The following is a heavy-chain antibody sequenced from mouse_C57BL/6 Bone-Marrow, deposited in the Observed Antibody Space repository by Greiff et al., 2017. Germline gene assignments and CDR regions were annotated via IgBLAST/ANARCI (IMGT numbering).Heavy chain of an antibody. J-gene: IGHJ3*01. CDR3: ARKDGYYLFAY. CDR1: GFTFSSYG. Sequence: DVMLVESGGDLVKPGGSLKLSCAASGFTFSSYGMSWVRQTPDKRLEWVATISSGGSYTYYPDSVKGRFTISRDNAKNTLYLQMSSLKSEDTAMYYCARKDGYYLFAYWGQGTLVTVSA. V-gene: IGHV5-6*02. CDR2: ISSGGSYT. D-gene: IGHD2-3*01.